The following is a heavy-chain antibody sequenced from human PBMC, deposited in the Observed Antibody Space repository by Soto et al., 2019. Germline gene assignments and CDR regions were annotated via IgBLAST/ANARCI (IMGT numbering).Heavy chain of an antibody. CDR2: IYYSGNT. Sequence: QVQLQESGPGLVKPSETLSLTCTISGGSISSYYWSWIRQSPGKGQEWIGYIYYSGNTNYNPSLKNRVTISVDTSKNQCSLKLRSVTAADKAVYYCARGPTGNSFDPWGQGTLVTVSS. CDR1: GGSISSYY. J-gene: IGHJ5*02. D-gene: IGHD1-1*01. V-gene: IGHV4-59*01. CDR3: ARGPTGNSFDP.